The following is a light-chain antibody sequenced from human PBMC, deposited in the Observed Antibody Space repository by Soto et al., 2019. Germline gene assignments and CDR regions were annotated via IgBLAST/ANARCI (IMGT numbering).Light chain of an antibody. CDR2: DAS. CDR3: QQYYNSPWT. CDR1: QSITTW. J-gene: IGKJ1*01. V-gene: IGKV1-5*01. Sequence: DIPMTQSPSTLSASVGDRVSISCRASQSITTWLAWYQQKPGKAPNLLIYDASSLESGVPSRFTAGGSGTEFTLTISSLQPDDFATYYCQQYYNSPWTFGQGTKVEIK.